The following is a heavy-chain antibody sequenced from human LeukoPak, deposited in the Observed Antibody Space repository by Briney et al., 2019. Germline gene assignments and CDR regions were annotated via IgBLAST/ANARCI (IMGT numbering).Heavy chain of an antibody. V-gene: IGHV3-30*02. Sequence: GGSLRLSCAASGFTFSSYGMHWVRQAPGKGLEWVAFIRYDGSNKYYADSVKGRFTISRDNSKNTLYLQMNSLRAEDTAVYYCARDRHDSPDAESYWGQGTLVTVSS. CDR1: GFTFSSYG. J-gene: IGHJ4*02. CDR3: ARDRHDSPDAESY. D-gene: IGHD3-3*01. CDR2: IRYDGSNK.